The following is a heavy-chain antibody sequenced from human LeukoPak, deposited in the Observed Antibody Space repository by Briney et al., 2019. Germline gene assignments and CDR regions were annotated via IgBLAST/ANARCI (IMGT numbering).Heavy chain of an antibody. V-gene: IGHV3-33*01. Sequence: PGGSLRLSCATSGFIFSHFGMHWVRQAPGKGLEWLAAIQSDGSQEYFADSVKGRSTISRDKSKSTMYLHIDTLRAEDTAVYYCARDSCLIKTCLDYWGQGTLVTVSS. J-gene: IGHJ4*02. CDR1: GFIFSHFG. D-gene: IGHD3-10*01. CDR2: IQSDGSQE. CDR3: ARDSCLIKTCLDY.